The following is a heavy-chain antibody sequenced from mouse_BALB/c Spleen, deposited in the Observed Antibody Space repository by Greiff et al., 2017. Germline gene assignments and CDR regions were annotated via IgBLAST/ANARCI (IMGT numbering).Heavy chain of an antibody. CDR3: ARIDYYDYGGGFAY. D-gene: IGHD2-4*01. J-gene: IGHJ3*01. CDR1: GFTFSSYA. V-gene: IGHV5-9-4*01. CDR2: ISSGGSYT. Sequence: EVMLVESGGGLVKPGGSLKLSCAASGFTFSSYAMSWVRQSPEKRLEWVAEISSGGSYTYYPDTVTGRFTISRDNAKNTLYLEMSSLRSEDTAMYYCARIDYYDYGGGFAYWGQGTLVTVSA.